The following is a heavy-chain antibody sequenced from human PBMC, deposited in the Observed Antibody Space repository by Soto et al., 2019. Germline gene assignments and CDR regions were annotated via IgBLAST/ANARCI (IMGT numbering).Heavy chain of an antibody. J-gene: IGHJ4*02. Sequence: GESLKISCKGSGYSFTSYWIGWVRQMPGKGLEWMGIIYPGDSDTRYSPSFQGQVTISADKSISTAYLQWSSLKASDTAVYYCARQVAAAGTVQPIDDRGQRTLVTVSS. V-gene: IGHV5-51*01. CDR2: IYPGDSDT. D-gene: IGHD6-13*01. CDR1: GYSFTSYW. CDR3: ARQVAAAGTVQPIDD.